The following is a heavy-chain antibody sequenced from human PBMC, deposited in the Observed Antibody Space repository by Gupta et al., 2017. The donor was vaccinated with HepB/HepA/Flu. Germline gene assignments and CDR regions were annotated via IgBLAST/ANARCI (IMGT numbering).Heavy chain of an antibody. CDR2: ISGSGGST. CDR1: GFTFTRYA. Sequence: EAQLLESGGGLVQPGVSLRLSCTASGFTFTRYAITWVRQAPGKGLEWVSAISGSGGSTYYADSVKGRFTISRDNSKNTLYLQMISLRAEDTALYYCAKGIVVVVAAALGYWGQGTLVTVSS. J-gene: IGHJ4*02. V-gene: IGHV3-23*01. CDR3: AKGIVVVVAAALGY. D-gene: IGHD2-15*01.